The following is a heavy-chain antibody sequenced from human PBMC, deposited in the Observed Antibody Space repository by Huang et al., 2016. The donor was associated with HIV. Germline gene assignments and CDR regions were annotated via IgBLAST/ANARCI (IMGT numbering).Heavy chain of an antibody. D-gene: IGHD3-10*01. V-gene: IGHV4-39*01. Sequence: QLQLQESGPGLVKPSETLSLTCTVSGGSIRSDNYYWGWIRQPPGKGLEWIGSIYYRWSTDYNPSLKSRVTITVDTSKNQFSLKMRSVTAADTAVYYCARLPGSITMIRGVITDPYWGQGTLVTVSS. CDR1: GGSIRSDNYY. CDR2: IYYRWST. CDR3: ARLPGSITMIRGVITDPY. J-gene: IGHJ4*02.